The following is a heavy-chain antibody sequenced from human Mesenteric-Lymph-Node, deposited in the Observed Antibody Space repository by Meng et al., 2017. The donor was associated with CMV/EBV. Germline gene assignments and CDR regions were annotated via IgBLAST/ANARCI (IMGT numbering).Heavy chain of an antibody. CDR2: ISYDGSNK. CDR3: AKGSGIHRNLMDV. D-gene: IGHD1-14*01. Sequence: GESLKISCTASGFTVSSNYMSWVRQAPGKGLEWVAVISYDGSNKYYADSVKGRFTISRDNSKNTLYLQMNSLRAEDTAVYFCAKGSGIHRNLMDVWGQGTTVTVSS. J-gene: IGHJ6*02. CDR1: GFTVSSNY. V-gene: IGHV3-30*18.